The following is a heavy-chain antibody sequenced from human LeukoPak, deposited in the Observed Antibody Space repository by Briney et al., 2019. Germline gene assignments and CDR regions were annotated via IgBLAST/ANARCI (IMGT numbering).Heavy chain of an antibody. V-gene: IGHV1-2*02. CDR3: ARGDIAVDPSGAFDI. CDR1: GYTFTGYY. D-gene: IGHD6-19*01. CDR2: INPNSGGT. J-gene: IGHJ3*02. Sequence: ASVKVSCKASGYTFTGYYMHWVRQAPGQGLEWMGWINPNSGGTNYAQKFQGRVTMTRDTSISTAYMELSRLRSDDTAVYYCARGDIAVDPSGAFDIWGQGTMVTVSS.